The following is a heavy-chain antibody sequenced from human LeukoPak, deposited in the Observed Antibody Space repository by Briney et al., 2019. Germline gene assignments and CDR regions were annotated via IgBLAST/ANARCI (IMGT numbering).Heavy chain of an antibody. CDR2: INPSGGST. CDR1: GYTFTSYY. J-gene: IGHJ4*02. D-gene: IGHD3-9*01. V-gene: IGHV1-46*01. CDR3: ARDTYYDILTGYLGGYYFDY. Sequence: ASVKVSCKASGYTFTSYYMHWVRQAPGQGLEWMGIINPSGGSTSYAQKFQGRVTMTRDTSTSTVYMELSSLRSEDTAVYYCARDTYYDILTGYLGGYYFDYWGQGTLVTVSS.